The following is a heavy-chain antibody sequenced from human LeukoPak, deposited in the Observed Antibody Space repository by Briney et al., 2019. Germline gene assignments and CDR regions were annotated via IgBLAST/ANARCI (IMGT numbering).Heavy chain of an antibody. CDR3: AKSRVEVAGTGGFDT. CDR1: GFTFAIYH. Sequence: GGSLRLSCAASGFTFAIYHMSWVREAPGKGLEWVATIRGDGVYYADSVKGRFTISRDDSENTVYVQMNSLRAEDTTVYYCAKSRVEVAGTGGFDTWGQGTLVAVSS. CDR2: IRGDGV. V-gene: IGHV3-23*01. D-gene: IGHD2-8*02. J-gene: IGHJ3*02.